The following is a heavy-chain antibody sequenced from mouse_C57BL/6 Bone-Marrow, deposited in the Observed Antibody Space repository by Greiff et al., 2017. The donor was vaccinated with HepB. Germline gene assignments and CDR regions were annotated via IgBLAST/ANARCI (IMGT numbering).Heavy chain of an antibody. D-gene: IGHD2-4*01. Sequence: EVQGVESGGGLVKPGGSLKLSCAASGFTFSSYAMSWVRQTPEKRLEWVATISDGGSYTYYPDNVKGRFTISRDNAKNNLYLQMSHLKSEDTAMYYCARGAYYDYDGFAYWGQGTLVTVSA. V-gene: IGHV5-4*01. CDR2: ISDGGSYT. CDR3: ARGAYYDYDGFAY. CDR1: GFTFSSYA. J-gene: IGHJ3*01.